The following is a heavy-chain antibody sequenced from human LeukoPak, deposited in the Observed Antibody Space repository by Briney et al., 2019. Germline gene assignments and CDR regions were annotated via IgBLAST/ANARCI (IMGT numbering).Heavy chain of an antibody. CDR2: FDPEDGET. CDR3: ATLNGGGNWFDP. D-gene: IGHD2-8*01. Sequence: ASVRVSCKVSGYTLTELSMHWVRQAPGKGLEWMGGFDPEDGETIYAQKFQGRVTMTEDTSTDTAYMELSSLRSEDTAVYYCATLNGGGNWFDPWGQGTLVTVSS. J-gene: IGHJ5*02. CDR1: GYTLTELS. V-gene: IGHV1-24*01.